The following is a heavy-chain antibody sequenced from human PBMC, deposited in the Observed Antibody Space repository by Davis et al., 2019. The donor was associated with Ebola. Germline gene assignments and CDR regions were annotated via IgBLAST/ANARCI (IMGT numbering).Heavy chain of an antibody. V-gene: IGHV3-30*18. CDR2: ISYDGSNK. CDR1: GFTFSSYG. CDR3: AKDYYGSGRPFDY. J-gene: IGHJ4*02. Sequence: PGGSLRLSCAASGFTFSSYGMHWVRQAPGKGLEWVAVISYDGSNKYYADSVKGRFTISRDNSKNTLYLQMNSLRAEDTAVYYCAKDYYGSGRPFDYWGQGTLVTVSS. D-gene: IGHD3-10*01.